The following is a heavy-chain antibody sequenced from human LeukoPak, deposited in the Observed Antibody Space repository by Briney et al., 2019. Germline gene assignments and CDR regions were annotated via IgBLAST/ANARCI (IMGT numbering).Heavy chain of an antibody. CDR2: INHSGST. CDR1: GGSFSGYY. CDR3: ASKLKFLDY. V-gene: IGHV4-34*01. Sequence: SETLSLTCAVYGGSFSGYYWSWIRQPPGKGLEWNGEINHSGSTNYNPSLKSRVTISVDTSKNQFSLKLSSVTAADTAVYYCASKLKFLDYWGQGTLVTVSS. J-gene: IGHJ4*02.